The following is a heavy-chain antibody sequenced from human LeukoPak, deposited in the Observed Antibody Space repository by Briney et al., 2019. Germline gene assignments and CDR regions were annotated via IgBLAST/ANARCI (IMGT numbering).Heavy chain of an antibody. D-gene: IGHD2-2*01. Sequence: ASVKVSCKASGYTFTSYYMHWVRQAPGQGLEWMGIINPSGGSTSYAQKFQGRVTMTRDTSTSTAYMELRSLRSDDTAVYYCARGRVPAARAGYWGQGTLVTVSS. V-gene: IGHV1-46*01. J-gene: IGHJ4*02. CDR2: INPSGGST. CDR1: GYTFTSYY. CDR3: ARGRVPAARAGY.